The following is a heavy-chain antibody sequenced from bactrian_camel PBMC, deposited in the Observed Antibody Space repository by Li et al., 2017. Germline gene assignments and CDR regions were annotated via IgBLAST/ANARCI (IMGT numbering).Heavy chain of an antibody. V-gene: IGHV3S53*01. CDR2: ILNDGTT. D-gene: IGHD1*01. Sequence: HVQLVESGGGSVQAGGSLRLSCAVSGNLIFKRCMGWFRQAQGKEREGVATILNDGTTYYDDSTKGRFTISQDSAKNTLYLQLNSLRTEDTAMYYCALIGQTTEIYWGQGTQVTVS. CDR3: ALIGQTTEIY. J-gene: IGHJ4*01. CDR1: GNLIFKRC.